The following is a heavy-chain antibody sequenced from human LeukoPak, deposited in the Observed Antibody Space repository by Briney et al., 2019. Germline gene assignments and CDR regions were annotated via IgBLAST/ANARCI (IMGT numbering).Heavy chain of an antibody. CDR1: EFTFSSYG. CDR3: AKDAAPSCSSCYYDY. CDR2: ISGSGGST. Sequence: GGCLRLSCAASEFTFSSYGMSWVRQAPGKGLEWVSSISGSGGSTQYADSVQGRFAISRDNSKNTLYLQMNSLRAEDTAVYYCAKDAAPSCSSCYYDYWGQGTLATVSS. J-gene: IGHJ4*02. D-gene: IGHD2-2*01. V-gene: IGHV3-23*01.